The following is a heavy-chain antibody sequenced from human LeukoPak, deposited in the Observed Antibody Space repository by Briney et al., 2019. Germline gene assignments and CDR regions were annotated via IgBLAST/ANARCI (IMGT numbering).Heavy chain of an antibody. D-gene: IGHD3-10*01. J-gene: IGHJ6*02. V-gene: IGHV3-21*01. CDR2: ISGSTGYM. CDR3: ASEGVNSMLRGVIYGMDV. Sequence: GGSLRLSCAASGFTFSSYSMTWVRQAPGKGLEWVSSISGSTGYMYYADSVKGRFTISRDNAKNSLYLQMNSLRAEDTAVYYCASEGVNSMLRGVIYGMDVWGQGTTVTVSS. CDR1: GFTFSSYS.